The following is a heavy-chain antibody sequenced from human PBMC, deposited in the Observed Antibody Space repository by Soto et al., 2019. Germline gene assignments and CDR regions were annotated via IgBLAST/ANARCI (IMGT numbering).Heavy chain of an antibody. Sequence: EVHLLESGGGLVQPGGSLRLSCAGSGFTFINYAMNWVRQAPGKGLEWVSSISGGGDAAFFPDSVRGRFTISSDNSRNTVTLQWNSVGVDDTAVYYWARKRLGSTSRPNYWYFDLWGRGTLVTVSS. J-gene: IGHJ2*01. CDR2: ISGGGDAA. CDR1: GFTFINYA. D-gene: IGHD2-2*01. V-gene: IGHV3-23*01. CDR3: ARKRLGSTSRPNYWYFDL.